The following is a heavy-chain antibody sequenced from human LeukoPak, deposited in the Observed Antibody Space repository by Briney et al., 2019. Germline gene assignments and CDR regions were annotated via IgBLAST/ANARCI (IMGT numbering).Heavy chain of an antibody. V-gene: IGHV3-21*01. CDR1: GFTFSSYT. CDR3: ARGLTYYYDSSGFAY. Sequence: GGSLRLSCAASGFTFSSYTINWVRQPPGKGLEWVSSISSSSNYIYYADSVKGRFTISRDNAKNSLYLQMNSLRAEDTAVCYCARGLTYYYDSSGFAYWGQGTLVTVSS. CDR2: ISSSSNYI. J-gene: IGHJ4*02. D-gene: IGHD3-22*01.